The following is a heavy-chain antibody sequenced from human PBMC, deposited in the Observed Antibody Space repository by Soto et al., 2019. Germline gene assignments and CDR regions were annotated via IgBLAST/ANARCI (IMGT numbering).Heavy chain of an antibody. D-gene: IGHD6-13*01. CDR1: GFTVSSNY. V-gene: IGHV3-53*01. CDR2: IYSGGST. J-gene: IGHJ6*02. CDR3: ARDIAAAGKWYYYGIEV. Sequence: PGGSLRLSCAASGFTVSSNYMSCVRQAPGRGLEWVSVIYSGGSTYYADSVKGRFTISRDNSKNTLYLKMNRLRAEDTAVYYCARDIAAAGKWYYYGIEVWGQGTPVTVSS.